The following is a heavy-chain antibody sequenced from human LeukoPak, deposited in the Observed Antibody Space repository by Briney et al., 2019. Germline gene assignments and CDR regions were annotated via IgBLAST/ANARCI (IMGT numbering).Heavy chain of an antibody. CDR3: AKDRSLPGPDYYYYYYMDV. CDR2: IRYDGSNK. D-gene: IGHD3-16*01. V-gene: IGHV3-30*02. Sequence: GGSLRLSCAASGFTFSSYGMHWVRQAPGKGLEWVAFIRYDGSNKYYADSVKGRFTISRDNSKNTLYLQMNSLRAEGTAVYYCAKDRSLPGPDYYYYYYMDVWGKGTTVTVSS. J-gene: IGHJ6*03. CDR1: GFTFSSYG.